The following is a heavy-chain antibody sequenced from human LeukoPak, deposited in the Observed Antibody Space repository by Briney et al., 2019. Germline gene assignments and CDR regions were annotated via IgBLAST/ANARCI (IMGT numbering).Heavy chain of an antibody. CDR3: ARRRDILTGWGPQKNWFDP. Sequence: PSETLSLTCAVYGGSFSGYYWSWIRQPPGKGLEWIGEINHSGSTNYNPSLKSRVTISVDTSKNQFSLKLSSVTAADTAVYYCARRRDILTGWGPQKNWFDPWGQGTLVTVSS. CDR1: GGSFSGYY. CDR2: INHSGST. J-gene: IGHJ5*02. D-gene: IGHD3-9*01. V-gene: IGHV4-34*01.